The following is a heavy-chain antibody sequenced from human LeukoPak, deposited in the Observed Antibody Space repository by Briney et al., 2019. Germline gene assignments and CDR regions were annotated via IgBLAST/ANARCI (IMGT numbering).Heavy chain of an antibody. CDR2: IWYDGSNK. Sequence: PGRSLRLSCAASGFTFSSYGMHWVRQAPGKGLEWVAVIWYDGSNKYYADSVKGRFTISRDNSKNTLYLQMNSLRAEDTAVYYYARDGGGYCSGGSCYFPAPFDYWGQGTLVTVSS. D-gene: IGHD2-15*01. V-gene: IGHV3-33*01. CDR3: ARDGGGYCSGGSCYFPAPFDY. J-gene: IGHJ4*02. CDR1: GFTFSSYG.